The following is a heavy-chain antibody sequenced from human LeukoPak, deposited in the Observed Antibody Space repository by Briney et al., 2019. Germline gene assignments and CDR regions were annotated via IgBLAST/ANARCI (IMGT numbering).Heavy chain of an antibody. V-gene: IGHV4-39*01. CDR1: GGSISSSSYY. J-gene: IGHJ4*02. CDR3: ARRGGYCSSTSCYTELDY. CDR2: IYYSGST. Sequence: SETLSLTCTVSGGSISSSSYYWGWIRQPPWKGLEWIGSIYYSGSTYYNPSLKSRVTISVDTSKNQFSLKLSSVTAADTAGYYCARRGGYCSSTSCYTELDYWGQGTLVTVSS. D-gene: IGHD2-2*02.